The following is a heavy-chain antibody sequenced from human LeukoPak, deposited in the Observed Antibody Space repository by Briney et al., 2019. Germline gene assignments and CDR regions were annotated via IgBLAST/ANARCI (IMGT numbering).Heavy chain of an antibody. J-gene: IGHJ3*02. CDR2: IYYSGST. CDR3: ARHAKEDAFDI. CDR1: GGSISSYY. Sequence: ETLSLTCTVSGGSISSYYWSWIRQPPGKGLEWIGYIYYSGSTNYNPSLKSRVTISVDTSKNQFSLKLSSVTAADTAVYYCARHAKEDAFDIWGQGTMVTVSS. V-gene: IGHV4-59*08.